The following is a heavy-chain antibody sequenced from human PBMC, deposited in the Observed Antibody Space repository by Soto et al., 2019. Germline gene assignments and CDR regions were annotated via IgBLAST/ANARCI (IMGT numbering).Heavy chain of an antibody. J-gene: IGHJ4*02. V-gene: IGHV4-59*01. CDR3: ARDAGDSSGSYDPTFDF. Sequence: PSATLSLTCTGSGGSISRYYWNWIRQPPGKGLEWIGYIYYSGSTNYNPSLKSRVTTSLDTSKNQFSLKLSSVTAADTAVYYCARDAGDSSGSYDPTFDFWGKGILVTVSS. CDR2: IYYSGST. D-gene: IGHD3-22*01. CDR1: GGSISRYY.